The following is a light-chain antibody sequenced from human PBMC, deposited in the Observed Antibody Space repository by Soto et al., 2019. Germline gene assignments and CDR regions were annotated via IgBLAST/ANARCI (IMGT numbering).Light chain of an antibody. J-gene: IGKJ1*01. Sequence: DIQMTQSPSSLSASVGDRVTITCQASQDISNYLNWYQQKPGKAPKLLIYDASNLETGVPSRFSGSGSGTDLTSTISSLQPEDIATYYCQQYDNLPWTFGQGTKVEIK. CDR3: QQYDNLPWT. V-gene: IGKV1-33*01. CDR2: DAS. CDR1: QDISNY.